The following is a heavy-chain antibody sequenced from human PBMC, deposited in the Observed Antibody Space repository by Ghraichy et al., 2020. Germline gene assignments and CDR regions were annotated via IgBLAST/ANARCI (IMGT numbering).Heavy chain of an antibody. V-gene: IGHV2-5*02. CDR2: IYWDDDK. Sequence: SGPTLVKPTQTLTLTCTFSGFSLSTSGVGVGWIRQPPGKALEWLALIYWDDDKRYSPSLKSRLTITKDTSKNQVVLTMTNMDPVDTATYYCAHGLYSNYEFDPRGYYFDYWGQGTLVTVSS. CDR3: AHGLYSNYEFDPRGYYFDY. J-gene: IGHJ4*02. D-gene: IGHD4-11*01. CDR1: GFSLSTSGVG.